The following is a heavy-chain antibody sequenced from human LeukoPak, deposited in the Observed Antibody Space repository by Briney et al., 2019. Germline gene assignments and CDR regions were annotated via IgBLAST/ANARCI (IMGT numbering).Heavy chain of an antibody. V-gene: IGHV4-34*01. CDR1: GGSFSGYY. J-gene: IGHJ4*02. CDR2: INHSGST. Sequence: SETLSLTCAVYGGSFSGYYWSWIRQPPGKGLEWIGEINHSGSTNYNPSLKSRVTISVDTSKNQFSLKLSSVTAADTAVYYCASARRRYWGQGTLVTVSS. CDR3: ASARRRY.